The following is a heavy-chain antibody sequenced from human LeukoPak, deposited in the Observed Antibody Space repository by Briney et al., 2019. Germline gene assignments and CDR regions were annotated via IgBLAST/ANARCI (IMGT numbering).Heavy chain of an antibody. D-gene: IGHD3-10*01. CDR1: GFTVSTNS. CDR2: IYSDNT. V-gene: IGHV3-66*01. Sequence: GGSLRLSCTVSGFTVSTNSMSWVRQAPGKGLEWVSFIYSDNTHYSDSVKGRFTISRDNAKNSLYLQMNSLRAEDTAVYYCASLGRITMGGFDPWGQGTLVTVSS. CDR3: ASLGRITMGGFDP. J-gene: IGHJ5*02.